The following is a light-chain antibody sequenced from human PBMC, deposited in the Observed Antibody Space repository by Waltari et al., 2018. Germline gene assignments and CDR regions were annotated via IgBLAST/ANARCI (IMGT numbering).Light chain of an antibody. CDR3: QNHERLPAV. J-gene: IGKJ1*01. V-gene: IGKV3-20*01. Sequence: EIVLTQSPGTLSLSPGERATLACRASQNIGRYLNWYQQKPGQAPRLLIYGASSRAAGIPDRFSGSGTGTDVSLTISRLEPEDFAVYYCQNHERLPAVFGQGTKVEIK. CDR1: QNIGRY. CDR2: GAS.